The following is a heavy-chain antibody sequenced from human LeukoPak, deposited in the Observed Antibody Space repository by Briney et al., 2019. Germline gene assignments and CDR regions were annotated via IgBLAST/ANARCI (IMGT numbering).Heavy chain of an antibody. Sequence: GSLRLSCAASGFTFSSYAMSWVRQAPGKGLEWVSAISGSGGTTYYADSVKGRFTISRDNSKNTLYLQMNSLRAEDTAVYYCAREGYCSSTSCYLVNYWGQGTLVTVSS. D-gene: IGHD2-2*01. CDR3: AREGYCSSTSCYLVNY. CDR1: GFTFSSYA. CDR2: ISGSGGTT. J-gene: IGHJ4*02. V-gene: IGHV3-23*01.